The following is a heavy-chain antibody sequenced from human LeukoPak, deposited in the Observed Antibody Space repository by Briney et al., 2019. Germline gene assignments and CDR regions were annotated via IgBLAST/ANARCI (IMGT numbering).Heavy chain of an antibody. J-gene: IGHJ2*01. CDR3: ATPPPKLKHYGDYYWHFDL. Sequence: ASVKVSCKVSGYTLTELSMHWVRQAPGKGLEWMGGFDPEDGETIYAQKFQGRVTMTEDTSTDTAYMELSSLRSEDTAVYYCATPPPKLKHYGDYYWHFDLWGRGTLVTVSS. CDR1: GYTLTELS. V-gene: IGHV1-24*01. CDR2: FDPEDGET. D-gene: IGHD4-17*01.